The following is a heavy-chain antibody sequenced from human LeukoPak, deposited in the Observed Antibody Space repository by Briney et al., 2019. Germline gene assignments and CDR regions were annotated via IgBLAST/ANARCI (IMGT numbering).Heavy chain of an antibody. CDR2: ISGSGGST. Sequence: PGGSLRLSCAASGFTFSSYAMSWVRQAPGKGLEWVSAISGSGGSTYYADSVKGRFTISRDNSKNTLYLQMNSLRAEDTAVYYCVKYYDSSGSYYFDYWGQGTLVTVSS. D-gene: IGHD3-22*01. CDR3: VKYYDSSGSYYFDY. V-gene: IGHV3-23*01. J-gene: IGHJ4*02. CDR1: GFTFSSYA.